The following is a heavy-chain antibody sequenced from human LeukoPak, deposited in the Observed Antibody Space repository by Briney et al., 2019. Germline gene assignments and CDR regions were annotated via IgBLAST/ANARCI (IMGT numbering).Heavy chain of an antibody. CDR1: GFTFSIYS. J-gene: IGHJ4*02. CDR3: AKDLDSYGSGSYRPDY. D-gene: IGHD3-10*01. CDR2: ISSSSSYI. Sequence: GGSLRLSCAASGFTFSIYSMNWVRQAPGKGLEWVSSISSSSSYIYYADSVKGRFTISRDNAKNSLYLQMNSLRAEDTAVYYCAKDLDSYGSGSYRPDYWGQGTLVTVSS. V-gene: IGHV3-21*01.